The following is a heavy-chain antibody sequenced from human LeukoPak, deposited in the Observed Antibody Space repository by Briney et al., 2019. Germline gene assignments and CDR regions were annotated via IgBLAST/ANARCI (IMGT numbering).Heavy chain of an antibody. Sequence: SETLSLTCTVSGGSISSYYWSWIRQPAGKGLEWIGRIYTSGSTNYNPPLKSRVTMSVDTSKNQFSLKLSSVTAADTAVYYCARDFPSPLYYDFWSGLDAFDIWGQGTMVTVSS. D-gene: IGHD3-3*01. J-gene: IGHJ3*02. CDR2: IYTSGST. CDR1: GGSISSYY. CDR3: ARDFPSPLYYDFWSGLDAFDI. V-gene: IGHV4-4*07.